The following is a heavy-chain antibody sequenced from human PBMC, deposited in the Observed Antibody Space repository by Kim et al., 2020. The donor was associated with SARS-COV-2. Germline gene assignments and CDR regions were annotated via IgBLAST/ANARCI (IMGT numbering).Heavy chain of an antibody. CDR1: GGSFSGYY. D-gene: IGHD2-2*02. J-gene: IGHJ4*02. CDR2: INHSGST. Sequence: SETLSLTCAVYGGSFSGYYWSWIRQPPGKGLEWIGEINHSGSTNYNPSLKSRVTISVDTSKNQFSLKLSSVTAADTAVYYCARFPLGIPAAIWYDYWGQGTLVTVSS. V-gene: IGHV4-34*01. CDR3: ARFPLGIPAAIWYDY.